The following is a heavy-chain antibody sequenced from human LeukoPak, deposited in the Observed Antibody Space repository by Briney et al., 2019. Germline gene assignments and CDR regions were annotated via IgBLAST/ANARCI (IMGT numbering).Heavy chain of an antibody. CDR3: ARSLLELQYYGSGSYNDY. J-gene: IGHJ4*02. Sequence: ASVKVSCKASGYTFTSYDINWVRQATGQGLKWMGWMNPNSGNTGYAQKFQGRVTMTRNTSISTAYMELSSLRSEDTAVYYCARSLLELQYYGSGSYNDYWGQGTLVTVSS. CDR2: MNPNSGNT. V-gene: IGHV1-8*01. CDR1: GYTFTSYD. D-gene: IGHD3-10*01.